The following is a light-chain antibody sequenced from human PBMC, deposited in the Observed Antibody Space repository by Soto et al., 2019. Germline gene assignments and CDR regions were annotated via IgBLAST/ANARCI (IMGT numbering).Light chain of an antibody. J-gene: IGKJ1*01. CDR2: DAS. Sequence: DIQMTQSPSSLSASVADRVTITCQASQDISNYLNWYQQKPGKAPKLLIYDASNLETGVPSRFSGSGSGTDFTFTISSLQPEDIATYYCQQYDNLPGTFGQGTKVEIK. CDR3: QQYDNLPGT. CDR1: QDISNY. V-gene: IGKV1-33*01.